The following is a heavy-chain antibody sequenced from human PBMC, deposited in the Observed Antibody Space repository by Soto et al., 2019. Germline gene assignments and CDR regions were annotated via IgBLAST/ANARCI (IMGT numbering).Heavy chain of an antibody. V-gene: IGHV3-30*04. D-gene: IGHD2-15*01. Sequence: QVQLVQSGGGVVQPGRSLTLSCAASGVTFNTYAMHWVRQAPGKGLEWVAIVSYDGSNKYYVDSVKGRFTISRDNSKSTLNLQMNSVRAEDTAVYYCAKDRGRYCSGARCYLFDSWGQGTLVTVSS. CDR3: AKDRGRYCSGARCYLFDS. CDR2: VSYDGSNK. CDR1: GVTFNTYA. J-gene: IGHJ4*02.